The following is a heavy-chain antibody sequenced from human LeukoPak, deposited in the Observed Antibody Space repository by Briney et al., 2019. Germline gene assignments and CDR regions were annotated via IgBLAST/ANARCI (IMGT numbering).Heavy chain of an antibody. CDR3: ARAHSTPSSVYDF. CDR2: IKQDGSEK. D-gene: IGHD2-8*01. V-gene: IGHV3-7*03. J-gene: IGHJ4*02. CDR1: GFTFSNYW. Sequence: GGSLRLSCAASGFTFSNYWMTWVRQAPGKGLEWVASIKQDGSEKYYVDSVKGRFTFSRDNAKNSLYLQMDSLRAEDAAVYFCARAHSTPSSVYDFWGQGTRVTVSP.